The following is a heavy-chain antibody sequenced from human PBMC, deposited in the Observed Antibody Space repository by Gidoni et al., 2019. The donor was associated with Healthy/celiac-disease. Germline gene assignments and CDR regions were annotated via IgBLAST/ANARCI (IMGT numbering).Heavy chain of an antibody. CDR2: IWYDGSNK. CDR1: GFTFSGYG. Sequence: QVQLVESGGGVVQPGRSLRLSCAASGFTFSGYGMHWVRQAPGKGLEWVAVIWYDGSNKYYADSVKGRFTISRDNSKNTLYLQMNSLRAEDTAVYYCARDIVAVAGYYFDYWGQGTLVTVSS. J-gene: IGHJ4*02. CDR3: ARDIVAVAGYYFDY. D-gene: IGHD6-19*01. V-gene: IGHV3-33*01.